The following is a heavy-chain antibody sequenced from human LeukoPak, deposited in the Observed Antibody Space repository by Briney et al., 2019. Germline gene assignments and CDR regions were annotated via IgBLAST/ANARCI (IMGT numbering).Heavy chain of an antibody. D-gene: IGHD3-10*01. J-gene: IGHJ4*02. V-gene: IGHV1-2*02. Sequence: ASVKVSCKASGYTFTGYYMHWVRQAPGQGLEWMGWINPNSGGTNYAQKFQGRVTMTRDTSISTAYMELSRLRSDDTALYYCAKDISMVRGVNFDYWGQGTLVTVSS. CDR1: GYTFTGYY. CDR2: INPNSGGT. CDR3: AKDISMVRGVNFDY.